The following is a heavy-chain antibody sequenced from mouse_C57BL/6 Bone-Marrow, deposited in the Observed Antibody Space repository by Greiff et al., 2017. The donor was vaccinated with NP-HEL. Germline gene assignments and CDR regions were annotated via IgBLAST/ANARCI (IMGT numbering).Heavy chain of an antibody. V-gene: IGHV1-64*01. Sequence: QVQLQQPGAELVKPGASVKLSCKASGYTFTSYWMHWVKQRPGQGPEWIGMIHPNSGSTNYNEKFKSKATLTVDKSSSTAYMQLSSLTSEDSAVYYCAREDDYDGDWYFDVWGTGTTVTVSS. CDR3: AREDDYDGDWYFDV. D-gene: IGHD2-4*01. J-gene: IGHJ1*03. CDR1: GYTFTSYW. CDR2: IHPNSGST.